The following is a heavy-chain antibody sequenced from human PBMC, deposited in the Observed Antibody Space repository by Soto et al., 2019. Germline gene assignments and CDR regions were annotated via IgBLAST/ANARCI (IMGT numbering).Heavy chain of an antibody. J-gene: IGHJ3*02. D-gene: IGHD1-26*01. Sequence: GSLLLPCAASGFTFSSYGMHGVRQAPGKGLEWVAVISYDGSNKYYADSVKVRFTISRDNSKNTLYLQMNSLRAEDTAVYYCAKAKLVGATAVGNAFDIWGQGTMVTV. CDR2: ISYDGSNK. CDR3: AKAKLVGATAVGNAFDI. CDR1: GFTFSSYG. V-gene: IGHV3-30*18.